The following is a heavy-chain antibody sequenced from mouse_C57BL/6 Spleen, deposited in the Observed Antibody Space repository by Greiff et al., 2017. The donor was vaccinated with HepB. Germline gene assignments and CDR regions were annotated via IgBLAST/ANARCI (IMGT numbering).Heavy chain of an antibody. J-gene: IGHJ4*01. V-gene: IGHV14-2*01. Sequence: VQLQQPGAELVKPGASVKLSCTASGFNIKDYYMHWVKQRTEQGLEWIGRIDPEDGETKYAPKFQGKATITADTSANAAYLQLSSLTSEDTAVYYCARRSLYEDYAMDYWGQGTSVTVSS. D-gene: IGHD1-1*01. CDR3: ARRSLYEDYAMDY. CDR1: GFNIKDYY. CDR2: IDPEDGET.